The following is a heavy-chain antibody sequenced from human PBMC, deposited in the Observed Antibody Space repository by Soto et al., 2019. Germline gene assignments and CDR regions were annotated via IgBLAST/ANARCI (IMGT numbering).Heavy chain of an antibody. CDR2: IYYSGST. V-gene: IGHV4-39*01. J-gene: IGHJ4*02. CDR3: ARHGRYVAHYFDY. D-gene: IGHD5-12*01. CDR1: GGSIISSSYY. Sequence: SETLSLTCTVSGGSIISSSYYCVCIRQRPGKGLEWIGSIYYSGSTYYNPSLKSRVTISVDTSKNQFSLKLSSVTAADTAVYYCARHGRYVAHYFDYWGQGTLVTVSS.